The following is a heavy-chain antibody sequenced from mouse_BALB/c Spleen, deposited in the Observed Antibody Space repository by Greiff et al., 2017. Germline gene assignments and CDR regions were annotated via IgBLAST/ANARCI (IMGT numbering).Heavy chain of an antibody. Sequence: DVMLVESGGGLVQPGGSLKLSCAASGFTFSSYGMSWVRQTPDKRLELVATINSNGGSTYYPDSVKGRFTISRDNAKNTLYLQMSSLKSEDTAMYYCAREGYYGYYAMDYWGQGTSVTVSS. CDR2: INSNGGST. D-gene: IGHD1-2*01. CDR3: AREGYYGYYAMDY. J-gene: IGHJ4*01. CDR1: GFTFSSYG. V-gene: IGHV5-6-3*01.